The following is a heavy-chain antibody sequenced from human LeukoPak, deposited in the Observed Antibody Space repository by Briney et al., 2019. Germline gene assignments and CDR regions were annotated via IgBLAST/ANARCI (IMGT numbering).Heavy chain of an antibody. CDR3: ARVIAACLPYYYYYGMDV. J-gene: IGHJ6*02. CDR2: IYYSGST. CDR1: GGSISSYY. V-gene: IGHV4-59*08. Sequence: SETLSLTCTVSGGSISSYYWSWIRQPPGKGLEWIGYIYYSGSTNYNPSLESRVTISVDTSKNQFSLKLSSVTAADTAVYYCARVIAACLPYYYYYGMDVWGQGTTVTVSS. D-gene: IGHD6-6*01.